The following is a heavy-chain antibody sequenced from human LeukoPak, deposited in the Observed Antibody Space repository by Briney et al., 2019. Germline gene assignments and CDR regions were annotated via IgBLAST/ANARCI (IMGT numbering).Heavy chain of an antibody. CDR3: ARVSRRSGKGWFDP. CDR1: GGSFSGYY. J-gene: IGHJ5*02. CDR2: INHSGST. Sequence: SETLSHTCAVYGGSFSGYYWSWIRQPPERGLEWIGEINHSGSTNYNPSLKSRVTISVDTSKNQFSLKLSSVTAADTAVYYCARVSRRSGKGWFDPWGQGTLVTVSS. V-gene: IGHV4-34*01. D-gene: IGHD2-15*01.